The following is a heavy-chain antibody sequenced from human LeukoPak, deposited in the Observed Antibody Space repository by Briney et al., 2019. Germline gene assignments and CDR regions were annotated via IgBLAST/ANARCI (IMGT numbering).Heavy chain of an antibody. J-gene: IGHJ4*02. D-gene: IGHD2-21*01. Sequence: GGSLRLSCAASGFTFSSYAMSWVSQALGKGLEWVSAIYGSDSTTYYADSVKGRFTISRDNSKNTLYLQMSSLRAEDTAVYYCAKGTTSSTYSSSDYWGQGTLVTVSS. CDR3: AKGTTSSTYSSSDY. V-gene: IGHV3-23*01. CDR1: GFTFSSYA. CDR2: IYGSDSTT.